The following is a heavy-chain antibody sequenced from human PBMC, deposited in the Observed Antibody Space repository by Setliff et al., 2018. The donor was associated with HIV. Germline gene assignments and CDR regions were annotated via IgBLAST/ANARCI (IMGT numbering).Heavy chain of an antibody. Sequence: ASVKVSCKTSGYTFTSYDINWVRQATGQGLEWMGWMNPNSGNRGYAQKFQGRVTISRTTSISTAYMELSGLRSEDPAVYYCARGRGRYYDSRSYLDYWGQGTLVTVSS. J-gene: IGHJ4*02. D-gene: IGHD3-22*01. CDR3: ARGRGRYYDSRSYLDY. CDR1: GYTFTSYD. CDR2: MNPNSGNR. V-gene: IGHV1-8*03.